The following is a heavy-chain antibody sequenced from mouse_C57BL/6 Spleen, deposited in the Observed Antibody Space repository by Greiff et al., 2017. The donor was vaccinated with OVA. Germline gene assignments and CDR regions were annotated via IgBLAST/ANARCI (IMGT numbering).Heavy chain of an antibody. CDR3: ARLDDYDGWFAY. V-gene: IGHV1-82*01. Sequence: VKLMESGPELVKPGASVKISCKASGYAFSSSWMNWVKQRPGKGLEWIGRIYPGDGDTNYNGKFKGKATLTADKSSSTAYMQLSSLTSEDSAVYFCARLDDYDGWFAYWGQGTLVTVSA. J-gene: IGHJ3*01. D-gene: IGHD2-4*01. CDR2: IYPGDGDT. CDR1: GYAFSSSW.